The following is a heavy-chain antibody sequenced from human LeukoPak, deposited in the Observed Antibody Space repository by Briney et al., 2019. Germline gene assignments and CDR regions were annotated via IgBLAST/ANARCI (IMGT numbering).Heavy chain of an antibody. V-gene: IGHV4-39*07. J-gene: IGHJ4*02. CDR1: GGSISSSSYY. CDR3: ARDTNHYGDYPLNY. CDR2: IYYSGST. D-gene: IGHD4-17*01. Sequence: SETLSLTCTVSGGSISSSSYYWGWIRQPPGKGLEWIGSIYYSGSTYYNPSLKSRVTISVDTSKNQFSLKLSSVTAADTAVYYCARDTNHYGDYPLNYWGQGTLVTVSS.